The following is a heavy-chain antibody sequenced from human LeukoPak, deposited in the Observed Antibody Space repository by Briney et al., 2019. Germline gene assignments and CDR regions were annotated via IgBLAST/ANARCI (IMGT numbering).Heavy chain of an antibody. CDR1: GFTFSDYY. J-gene: IGHJ6*02. V-gene: IGHV3-11*01. D-gene: IGHD3-3*01. CDR2: ISSSGSTI. Sequence: TGGSLRLSCAASGFTFSDYYMSWIRQAPGKGLEWVSYISSSGSTIYYADSVKGRFTISRDNAKNSLYLQMNSLRAEDTAVYYCARNYDFWSGSYYYYYGMDVWGQGTTVTVSS. CDR3: ARNYDFWSGSYYYYYGMDV.